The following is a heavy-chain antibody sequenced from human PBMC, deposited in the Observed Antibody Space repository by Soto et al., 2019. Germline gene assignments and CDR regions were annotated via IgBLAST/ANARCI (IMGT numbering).Heavy chain of an antibody. V-gene: IGHV4-59*01. D-gene: IGHD3-3*01. Sequence: SETLSLTCTVSGGSISSYYWSWIRQPPGKGLEWIGYIYYSGSTNYNPSLKSRVTISVDTSKNQFSLKLSSVTAADTAVYYCARDRSDDFWSGPGVGWIDPWGQGTLVTVSS. CDR1: GGSISSYY. CDR3: ARDRSDDFWSGPGVGWIDP. CDR2: IYYSGST. J-gene: IGHJ5*02.